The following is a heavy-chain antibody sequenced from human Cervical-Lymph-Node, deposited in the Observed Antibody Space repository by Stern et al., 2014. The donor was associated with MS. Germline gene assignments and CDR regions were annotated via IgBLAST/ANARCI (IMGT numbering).Heavy chain of an antibody. CDR1: GYTFSNFG. J-gene: IGHJ4*02. Sequence: QLVQSGAEVKKPGAAVKVSCKASGYTFSNFGIAWLRQAPGQGLEWMGWISPYTGDTNYAQKVQDRVTLTTDTLTSTAYMELRSLTSDDTAVYYCARRFGELYLAFFDAWGQGALVTVSS. D-gene: IGHD3-10*01. CDR2: ISPYTGDT. CDR3: ARRFGELYLAFFDA. V-gene: IGHV1-18*04.